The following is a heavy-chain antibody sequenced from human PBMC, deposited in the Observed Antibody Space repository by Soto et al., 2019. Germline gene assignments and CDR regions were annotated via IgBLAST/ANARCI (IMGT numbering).Heavy chain of an antibody. Sequence: GASVKVSCKASGYTFTSYDINWVRQASGQGLEWIGWMNLDSGNTNYAQKFQERVTMTRDMSTSTAYMELSSLRSEDTAVYYCAAEGTVTTGMDVWGQGTTVTVSS. V-gene: IGHV1-8*01. CDR3: AAEGTVTTGMDV. D-gene: IGHD4-17*01. J-gene: IGHJ6*02. CDR2: MNLDSGNT. CDR1: GYTFTSYD.